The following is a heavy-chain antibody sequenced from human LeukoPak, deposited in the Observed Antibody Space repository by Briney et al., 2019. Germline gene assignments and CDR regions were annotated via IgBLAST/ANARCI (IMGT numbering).Heavy chain of an antibody. D-gene: IGHD2-8*01. CDR1: GFXFSSYV. CDR2: ISSNGGST. V-gene: IGHV3-64*01. J-gene: IGHJ4*02. CDR3: ARSKRYCTNGICYTNGGFDH. Sequence: GGSLRLSCAASGFXFSSYVMHWVRQAPGKGREYVSSISSNGGSTYYPNSVKGRFTISRDNSKNTLYLQMGSLRAEDMAIYYCARSKRYCTNGICYTNGGFDHWGQGTLVTVSS.